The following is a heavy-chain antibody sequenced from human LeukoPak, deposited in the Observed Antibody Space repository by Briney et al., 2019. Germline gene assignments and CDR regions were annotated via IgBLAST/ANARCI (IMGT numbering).Heavy chain of an antibody. J-gene: IGHJ6*02. CDR1: GYSFTSYW. Sequence: GESLRISCKGSGYSFTSYWISWVRQMPGKGLEWMGRIDPSDSYTNYSPSFQGHVTISADKSTSTAYLQWSSLKASDTAMYYCARPGYYYDSSGYPSYYYYGMDVWGQGTTVTVSS. CDR2: IDPSDSYT. D-gene: IGHD3-22*01. V-gene: IGHV5-10-1*01. CDR3: ARPGYYYDSSGYPSYYYYGMDV.